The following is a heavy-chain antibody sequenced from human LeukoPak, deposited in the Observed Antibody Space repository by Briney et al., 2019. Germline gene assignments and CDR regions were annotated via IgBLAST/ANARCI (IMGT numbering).Heavy chain of an antibody. CDR3: ARRGALTGGFDI. J-gene: IGHJ3*02. V-gene: IGHV3-21*01. Sequence: GGSLRLSCAASGLTFSSHSMNWVRQAPGKGLEWVSFISSSSTYIYYADSLKGRFTISRDNAKNTLYLQMNSLRAEDTAVYYCARRGALTGGFDIWGQGTVVTVSS. CDR1: GLTFSSHS. CDR2: ISSSSTYI. D-gene: IGHD2-8*02.